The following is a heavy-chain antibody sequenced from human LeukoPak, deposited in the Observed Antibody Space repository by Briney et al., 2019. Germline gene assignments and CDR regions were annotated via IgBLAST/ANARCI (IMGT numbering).Heavy chain of an antibody. CDR2: MNPNRGNT. CDR3: ARGPWRSSTSCYYY. CDR1: GYTFTSYD. J-gene: IGHJ4*02. D-gene: IGHD2-2*01. V-gene: IGHV1-8*01. Sequence: ASVKVSCKASGYTFTSYDINWVRQATGQGLEWMGWMNPNRGNTGYAQKFQGRVTMTRNTSISTAYMELSSLRSEDTAVYYCARGPWRSSTSCYYYWGQGTLVTVSS.